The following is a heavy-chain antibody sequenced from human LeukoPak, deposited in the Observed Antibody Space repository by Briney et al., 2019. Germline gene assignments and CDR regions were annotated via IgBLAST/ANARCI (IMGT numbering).Heavy chain of an antibody. CDR3: ARHRTAYYYYYGMDV. Sequence: AETLSLTCTVSGASISSYYWSWIRQPPGKGLEWIGYIYYNGRTKYNPSLKSRVTISVDTSKNQFSLKMSSVTAADTAVYYCARHRTAYYYYYGMDVWGQGTTVTVSS. V-gene: IGHV4-59*08. CDR2: IYYNGRT. CDR1: GASISSYY. D-gene: IGHD5-18*01. J-gene: IGHJ6*02.